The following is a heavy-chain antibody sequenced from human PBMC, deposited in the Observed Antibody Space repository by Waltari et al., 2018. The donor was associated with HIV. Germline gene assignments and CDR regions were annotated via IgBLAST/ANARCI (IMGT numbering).Heavy chain of an antibody. V-gene: IGHV1-2*02. Sequence: QVQLVQSGAEVKKPGASVTVSCKASGYTLSGYYMQWVRQAPGQGLEWMGGTDLNSGSANYAQNLRDRVTRTRDTSISTAYMEVRSLTSDDTAVYYCARDRVSGGHDWGFDLWGRGTLVTVSS. CDR3: ARDRVSGGHDWGFDL. J-gene: IGHJ2*01. D-gene: IGHD7-27*01. CDR2: TDLNSGSA. CDR1: GYTLSGYY.